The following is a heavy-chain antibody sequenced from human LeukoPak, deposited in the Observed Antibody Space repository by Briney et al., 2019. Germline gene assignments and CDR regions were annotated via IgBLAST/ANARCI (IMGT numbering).Heavy chain of an antibody. Sequence: GGSLRLSCAASGFSFNTCAMSWVRQAPGKGLEWVSTISGGGRSTDYADSVKGQFTVSRDNSKNTLYLQMNSLRAEDTAVYYCARERYFDYWGQGTLVTVSS. CDR3: ARERYFDY. V-gene: IGHV3-23*01. CDR2: ISGGGRST. J-gene: IGHJ4*02. CDR1: GFSFNTCA.